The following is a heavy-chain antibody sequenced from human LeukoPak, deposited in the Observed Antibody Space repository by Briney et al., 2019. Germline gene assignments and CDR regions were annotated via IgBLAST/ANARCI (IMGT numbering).Heavy chain of an antibody. V-gene: IGHV3-64*01. D-gene: IGHD6-19*01. Sequence: GGSLSLSCAASGFTFSSHAMHWVRQAPGKGLEYVSAITSNGGGTYYANSVKGRFTISRDNSKNTLYLQMNSLRAEDTAVYYCARQPDDFSGWNNGQDFFDYWGQGTLVTVSS. CDR3: ARQPDDFSGWNNGQDFFDY. J-gene: IGHJ4*02. CDR2: ITSNGGGT. CDR1: GFTFSSHA.